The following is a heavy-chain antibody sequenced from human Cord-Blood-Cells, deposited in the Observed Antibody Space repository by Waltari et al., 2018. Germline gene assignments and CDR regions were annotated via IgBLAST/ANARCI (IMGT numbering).Heavy chain of an antibody. Sequence: QVQLQESGPGLVKPSETLSLTCTVSGGSISSYYWSWIRQPAGKGLEWIGRIYTSGSTNYNPSLKSRVTMSVDTSKNQFSRKLSSVTAADTAVYYCARGGNWNDYYYYMDVWGKGTTVTVSS. CDR1: GGSISSYY. D-gene: IGHD1-1*01. J-gene: IGHJ6*03. CDR2: IYTSGST. CDR3: ARGGNWNDYYYYMDV. V-gene: IGHV4-4*07.